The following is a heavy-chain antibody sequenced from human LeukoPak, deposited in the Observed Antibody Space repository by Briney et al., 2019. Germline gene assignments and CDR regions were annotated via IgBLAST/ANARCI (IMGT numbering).Heavy chain of an antibody. J-gene: IGHJ4*02. Sequence: ASVKVSCKASGYTFTSYGISWVRQAPGQGLEWMGWISAYNGNTNYAQKLQGRVTMTTDTSTSTAYMELRSLRSDDTAVYYCARDLRSAMVRGVPDYWGQGTLVTVSS. D-gene: IGHD3-10*01. CDR1: GYTFTSYG. CDR3: ARDLRSAMVRGVPDY. V-gene: IGHV1-18*01. CDR2: ISAYNGNT.